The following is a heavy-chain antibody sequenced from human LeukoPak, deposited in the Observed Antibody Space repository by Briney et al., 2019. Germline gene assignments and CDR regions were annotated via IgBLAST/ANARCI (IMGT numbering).Heavy chain of an antibody. D-gene: IGHD6-19*01. CDR1: GFTFSSYW. CDR3: ARVPGSGWYFP. CDR2: INSDGSST. J-gene: IGHJ4*02. Sequence: GGSLRLSCAASGFTFSSYWMHWVRQAPGKGLVWVSRINSDGSSTTHADSVKGRFTISRGNAKNTLYLQMNSLRAEDTAVYYCARVPGSGWYFPWGQGTLVTVSS. V-gene: IGHV3-74*01.